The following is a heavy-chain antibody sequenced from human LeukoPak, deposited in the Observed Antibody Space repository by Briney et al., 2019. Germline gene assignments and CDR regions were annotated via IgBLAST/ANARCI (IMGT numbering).Heavy chain of an antibody. J-gene: IGHJ4*02. V-gene: IGHV3-7*01. D-gene: IGHD6-13*01. CDR2: IKQDGSEK. CDR1: GFTFSSYW. Sequence: PGGSLRLSWAASGFTFSSYWMSWFRQAPGKGLEWVANIKQDGSEKYYVESVKGRFTISRDNAKNSLYLQMNSLRAEDTAVYYCATTGYSSSWYYFDFWGQGTLVTVSS. CDR3: ATTGYSSSWYYFDF.